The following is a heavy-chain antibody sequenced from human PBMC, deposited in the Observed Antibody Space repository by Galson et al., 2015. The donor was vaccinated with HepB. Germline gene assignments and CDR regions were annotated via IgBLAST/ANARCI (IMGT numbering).Heavy chain of an antibody. D-gene: IGHD2-21*01. Sequence: SLRLSCAASGFTFSSYAMHWVRQAPGKGLEWVAVISYDGSNKYYADSVKGRFTISRDNSKDTLYLQMNSLRAEDTAVYYCARGVIPEYWGQGTLVTVSS. CDR1: GFTFSSYA. CDR2: ISYDGSNK. V-gene: IGHV3-30-3*01. CDR3: ARGVIPEY. J-gene: IGHJ4*02.